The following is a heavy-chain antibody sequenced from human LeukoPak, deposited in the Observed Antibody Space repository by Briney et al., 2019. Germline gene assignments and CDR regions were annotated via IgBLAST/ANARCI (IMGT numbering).Heavy chain of an antibody. J-gene: IGHJ4*02. CDR2: ISSSGSTI. CDR3: AKAGWSMVRFDY. Sequence: PGGSLRLSCAASGFTFSDYYMSWIRQAPGKGLEWVSYISSSGSTIYYADSVKGRFTISRDNSKNTLYLQMNSLRAEDTAVYYCAKAGWSMVRFDYWGQGTLVTVSS. V-gene: IGHV3-11*01. CDR1: GFTFSDYY. D-gene: IGHD6-19*01.